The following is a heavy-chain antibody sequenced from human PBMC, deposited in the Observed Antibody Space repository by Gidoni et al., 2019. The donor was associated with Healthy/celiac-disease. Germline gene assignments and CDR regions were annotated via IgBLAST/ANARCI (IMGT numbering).Heavy chain of an antibody. D-gene: IGHD6-19*01. CDR1: GFTFSSYA. Sequence: EVQLLESGGGVVQPGGSLRPSWAASGFTFSSYAMSGVRQAPGKGLEWVSAISGSGGSTYYADSVKGLFTISRDNSKTTLYLQMNSLRAEDTAVYYCAKDQIFQWLARNGLNDYWGQGTLVTVSS. CDR2: ISGSGGST. CDR3: AKDQIFQWLARNGLNDY. J-gene: IGHJ4*02. V-gene: IGHV3-23*01.